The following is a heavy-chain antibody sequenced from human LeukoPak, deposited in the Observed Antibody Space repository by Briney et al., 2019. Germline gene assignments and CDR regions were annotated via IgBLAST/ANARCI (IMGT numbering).Heavy chain of an antibody. V-gene: IGHV4-39*01. D-gene: IGHD6-6*01. J-gene: IGHJ6*03. CDR3: AAEPQLSIEYYMDV. Sequence: SETLSLTCTVSGGSISSSSYYWGWIRQPPGKGLEWIGSIYYSGSTYYNPSLKSRVTISVDTSKNQFSLKLSSVTAADTAVYYCAAEPQLSIEYYMDVWGKGTTVTVSS. CDR1: GGSISSSSYY. CDR2: IYYSGST.